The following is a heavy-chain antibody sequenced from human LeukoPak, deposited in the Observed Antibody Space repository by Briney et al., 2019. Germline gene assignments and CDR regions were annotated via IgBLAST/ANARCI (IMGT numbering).Heavy chain of an antibody. CDR3: ARVGDFWSGYYLRTPGPLDY. D-gene: IGHD3-3*01. J-gene: IGHJ4*02. CDR1: GGSFSGYY. V-gene: IGHV4-34*01. Sequence: PSETLSLTCAVYGGSFSGYYWSWIRQPPGKGLEWIGEINHSGSTNYNPSLKSRVTISVDTSKNQFSLKLSSVTAADTAVYYCARVGDFWSGYYLRTPGPLDYWGQGTLVTVSS. CDR2: INHSGST.